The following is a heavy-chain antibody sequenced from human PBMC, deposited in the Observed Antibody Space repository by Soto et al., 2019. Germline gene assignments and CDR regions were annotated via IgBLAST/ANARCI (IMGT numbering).Heavy chain of an antibody. CDR1: GGSISSYY. V-gene: IGHV4-59*01. J-gene: IGHJ3*02. D-gene: IGHD3-22*01. CDR3: AKGLEATDDSSGYYYAFDI. Sequence: SETLSLTCTVSGGSISSYYWSWIRQPPGKGLEWIGYIYYSGSTNYNPSLKRRVTISVDTSKNQVSLKLRSVTAADTAVYYCAKGLEATDDSSGYYYAFDIWGQGTMVTVSS. CDR2: IYYSGST.